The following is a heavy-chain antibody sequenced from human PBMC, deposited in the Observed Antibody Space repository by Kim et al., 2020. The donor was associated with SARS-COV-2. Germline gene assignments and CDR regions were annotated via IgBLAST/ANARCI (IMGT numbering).Heavy chain of an antibody. D-gene: IGHD5-12*01. CDR2: ISGTSKTT. CDR3: AKFREVAIHDFDH. V-gene: IGHV3-23*01. J-gene: IGHJ4*02. Sequence: GGSLRLSCAASGFVFSTFGMNWVRQAPGKGLEWVSLISGTSKTTSYADSVKGRFTISRDNSKNTLYLQMNGLKVEDTAVYYCAKFREVAIHDFDHWGQGALVTVSS. CDR1: GFVFSTFG.